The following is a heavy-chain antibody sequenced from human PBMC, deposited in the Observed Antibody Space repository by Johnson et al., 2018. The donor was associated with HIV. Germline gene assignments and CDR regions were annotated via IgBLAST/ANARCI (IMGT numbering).Heavy chain of an antibody. Sequence: VQLVEYGGGLVQPGRSLRLSCTASGFTFGDYAMSWVRQAPGKGLEWVGFIRSKAYGGTTEYAASVKGRFTISRDDSKSIAYLQMNSLKTEDTAVYYCTRALYRYYYDSSGLVPYDAFDIWGQGTMVTVSS. J-gene: IGHJ3*02. CDR1: GFTFGDYA. D-gene: IGHD3-22*01. CDR2: IRSKAYGGTT. CDR3: TRALYRYYYDSSGLVPYDAFDI. V-gene: IGHV3-49*04.